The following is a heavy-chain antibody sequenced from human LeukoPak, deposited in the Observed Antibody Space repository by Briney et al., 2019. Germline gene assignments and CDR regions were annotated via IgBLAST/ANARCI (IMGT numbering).Heavy chain of an antibody. CDR2: IYYSGST. Sequence: SETLSLTCTVSDGSISSGGYYWSWIRQHPGKGLEWIGYIYYSGSTYYNPSLKSRVTISVDTSKNQFSLKLSSVTAADTAVYYCARIRYPGVDYWGQGTLVTVSS. CDR1: DGSISSGGYY. CDR3: ARIRYPGVDY. V-gene: IGHV4-31*03. D-gene: IGHD2-2*01. J-gene: IGHJ4*02.